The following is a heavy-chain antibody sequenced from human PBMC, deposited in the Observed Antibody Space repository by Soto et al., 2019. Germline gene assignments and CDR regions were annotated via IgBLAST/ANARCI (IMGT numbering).Heavy chain of an antibody. J-gene: IGHJ6*02. Sequence: QVQLVQSGAEVKKPGASVKVSCKASGYTFTTYAIHWVRQAPGQRLEWMGWINAGNGNTKFSQKFQGRVTITMDTSASTAYMERSSLRSEDTAVYYCAREAPYLGSGIYGDGMDVWGQGTTVTVSS. CDR2: INAGNGNT. CDR1: GYTFTTYA. D-gene: IGHD3-10*01. CDR3: AREAPYLGSGIYGDGMDV. V-gene: IGHV1-3*01.